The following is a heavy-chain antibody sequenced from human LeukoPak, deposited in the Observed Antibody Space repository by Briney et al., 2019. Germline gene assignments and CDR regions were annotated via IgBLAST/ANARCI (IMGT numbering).Heavy chain of an antibody. CDR2: IYTGDSDN. J-gene: IGHJ4*02. Sequence: GASLKISCKGSEYSFTSYCICWVRQMRERLLEWMGIIYTGDSDNRYSPSIQGQVTISADKSISTAYLQWSSLKASDTAMYYCARGMVTQAVDAFPPLDYWGQGTLVIVST. D-gene: IGHD5-18*01. CDR3: ARGMVTQAVDAFPPLDY. V-gene: IGHV5-51*01. CDR1: EYSFTSYC.